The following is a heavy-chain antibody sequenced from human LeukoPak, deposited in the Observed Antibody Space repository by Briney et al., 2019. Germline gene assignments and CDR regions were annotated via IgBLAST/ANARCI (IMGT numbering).Heavy chain of an antibody. CDR3: VIDLGDYNDF. J-gene: IGHJ4*02. Sequence: GGSLRLSCADSGITFSSYWMHWVRQDPGRGLLWVSRINTQGTYTNYADSVRGRFTISRDNAKNTLYLQMSSLRADDTAVYYCVIDLGDYNDFWGQGTLVSVSS. D-gene: IGHD2-15*01. CDR1: GITFSSYW. CDR2: INTQGTYT. V-gene: IGHV3-74*01.